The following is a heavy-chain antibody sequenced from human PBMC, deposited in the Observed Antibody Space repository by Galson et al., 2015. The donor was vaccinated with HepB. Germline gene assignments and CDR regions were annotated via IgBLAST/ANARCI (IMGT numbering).Heavy chain of an antibody. J-gene: IGHJ5*02. Sequence: SLRLSCAASGFTFSSYGMHWVRQAPGKGLEWVAFIRYDGSNKYYADSVKGRFTISRDNSKNTLYLQMNSLRAEDTTVYYCAKFRRLLRNFDWFDPWGQGTLVTVSS. CDR2: IRYDGSNK. CDR3: AKFRRLLRNFDWFDP. D-gene: IGHD6-25*01. V-gene: IGHV3-30*02. CDR1: GFTFSSYG.